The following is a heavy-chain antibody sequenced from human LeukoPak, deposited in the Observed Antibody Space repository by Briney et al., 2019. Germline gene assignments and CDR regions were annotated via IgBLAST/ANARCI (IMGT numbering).Heavy chain of an antibody. V-gene: IGHV3-66*01. J-gene: IGHJ4*02. CDR1: GFTVSSNY. CDR3: ARGEFRYYFDY. CDR2: IYSGGST. Sequence: GGSLRLSCAASGFTVSSNYMTWVRQAPGKGLEWVSVIYSGGSTCYADSVKGRFTISRDNSKNTLYLQMNSLRAEDTAVYYCARGEFRYYFDYWGQGTLVTVSS. D-gene: IGHD2-21*01.